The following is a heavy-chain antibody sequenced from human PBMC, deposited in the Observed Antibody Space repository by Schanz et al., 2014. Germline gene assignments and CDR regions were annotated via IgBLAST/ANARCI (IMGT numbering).Heavy chain of an antibody. Sequence: VFLAESGGGVVQPGRSLRLSCAASGFTFSQYGMHWVRQAPGKGLEWVSSISSSSSYISYADSVKGRFTISRDNPKKTLYLQMNSLRAEDTAVYYCARDHQWLARYYMDVWGKGTTVTVSS. J-gene: IGHJ6*03. D-gene: IGHD6-19*01. CDR3: ARDHQWLARYYMDV. CDR1: GFTFSQYG. CDR2: ISSSSSYI. V-gene: IGHV3-21*01.